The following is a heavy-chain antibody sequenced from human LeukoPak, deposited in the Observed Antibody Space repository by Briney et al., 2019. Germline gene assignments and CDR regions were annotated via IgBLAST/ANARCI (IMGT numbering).Heavy chain of an antibody. CDR2: ISGSGTNT. CDR1: GFTFSSFA. Sequence: PGGSLRLSCAASGFTFSSFAMTWVRQAPGKELEWVSSISGSGTNTYYAGSVKGRFTISRDNSKNTLYLHMNTLRADDTAIYYCAKDPYSGSTYFDYWGQGTLVTVSS. CDR3: AKDPYSGSTYFDY. V-gene: IGHV3-23*01. J-gene: IGHJ4*02. D-gene: IGHD6-6*01.